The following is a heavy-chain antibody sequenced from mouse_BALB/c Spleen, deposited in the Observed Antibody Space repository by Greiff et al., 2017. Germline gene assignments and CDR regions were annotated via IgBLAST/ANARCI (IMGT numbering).Heavy chain of an antibody. CDR1: GFTFSSYY. V-gene: IGHV5-6-2*01. J-gene: IGHJ3*01. CDR3: ARHRDYGTFAY. D-gene: IGHD1-1*01. CDR2: INSNGGST. Sequence: DVQLVESGGGLVKLGGSLKLSCAASGFTFSSYYMSWVRQTPEKRLELVAAINSNGGSTYYPDTVKGRFTISRDNAKNTLYLQMSSLKSEDTALYYCARHRDYGTFAYWGQGTLVTVSA.